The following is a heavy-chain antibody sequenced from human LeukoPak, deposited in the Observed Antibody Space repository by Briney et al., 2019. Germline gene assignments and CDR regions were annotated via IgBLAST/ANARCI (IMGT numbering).Heavy chain of an antibody. CDR1: GFTFSSYA. CDR3: ARYLQLWCSYGMDV. J-gene: IGHJ6*02. V-gene: IGHV3-30-3*01. Sequence: GGSLRLSCAASGFTFSSYAMHWVRQAPGKGLEWVAVISYDGSNKYYADSVKGRFTISRDNSKNTLYLQMNSLRAEDTAVYYCARYLQLWCSYGMDVWGQGTTVTVSS. CDR2: ISYDGSNK. D-gene: IGHD5-18*01.